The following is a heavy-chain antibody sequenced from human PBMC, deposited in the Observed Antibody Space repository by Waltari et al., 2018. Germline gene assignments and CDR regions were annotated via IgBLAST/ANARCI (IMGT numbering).Heavy chain of an antibody. CDR2: ISGSGGST. CDR3: ANHGGGGYDYIWGSLPDAFDI. Sequence: EVQLLESGGGLVQPGGSLRLSGAASGFSFSSYALSWVRHAPGKGLEWVSGISGSGGSTHYADSVKGRFTISRDNSKNTLYLQMSSLRAEDTAVYYCANHGGGGYDYIWGSLPDAFDIWGQGTMVTVSS. J-gene: IGHJ3*02. CDR1: GFSFSSYA. D-gene: IGHD3-16*01. V-gene: IGHV3-23*01.